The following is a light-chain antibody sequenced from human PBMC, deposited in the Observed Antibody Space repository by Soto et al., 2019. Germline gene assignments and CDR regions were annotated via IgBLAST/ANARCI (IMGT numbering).Light chain of an antibody. CDR1: QGISSY. J-gene: IGKJ4*01. Sequence: AIRMTQSPSSFSASTGDRVTITCRASQGISSYLAWYQQKPGKAPKLLIYAASTLQSGVPSRFSGCGSGTDFTLTISCLQSEDFATYYCQQYYSYPTFGGGTKVEIK. CDR3: QQYYSYPT. V-gene: IGKV1-8*01. CDR2: AAS.